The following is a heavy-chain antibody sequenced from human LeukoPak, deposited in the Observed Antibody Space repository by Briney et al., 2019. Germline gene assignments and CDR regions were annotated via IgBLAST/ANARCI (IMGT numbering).Heavy chain of an antibody. CDR1: GYSICSGYY. V-gene: IGHV4-38-2*02. CDR2: GYHIGST. J-gene: IGHJ5*02. D-gene: IGHD4-17*01. CDR3: ARVGDYGDYVNWFDP. Sequence: NPSETLSLTCTVSGYSICSGYYWGWIRQPPGKGLEWIGSGYHIGSTYFNPSLRSRVTILIDIFKNQFSLKMSSVTAADTAIYYCARVGDYGDYVNWFDPWGPGTLVTVSS.